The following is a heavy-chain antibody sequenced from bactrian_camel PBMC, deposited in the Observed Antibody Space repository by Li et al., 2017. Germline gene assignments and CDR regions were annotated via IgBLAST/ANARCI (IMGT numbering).Heavy chain of an antibody. Sequence: VQLVESGGGSVQAGGSLRLSCAASGYTFNTYSWFHQAPGQEREGVAAIDTGDGSTYYLNSVEGRFTISQDNAKNTVHLQMNSLKPEDTAMYYCAARGPYCYTKLSVRDFTYWGQGTQVTVS. CDR3: AARGPYCYTKLSVRDFTY. V-gene: IGHV3S40*01. CDR1: GYTFNTY. D-gene: IGHD2*01. CDR2: IDTGDGST. J-gene: IGHJ6*01.